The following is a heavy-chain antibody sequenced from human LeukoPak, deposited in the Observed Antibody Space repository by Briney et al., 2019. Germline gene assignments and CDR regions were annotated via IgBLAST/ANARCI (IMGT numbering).Heavy chain of an antibody. CDR3: ATGAYYMDV. CDR1: GFSFTSYS. V-gene: IGHV3-48*01. CDR2: VSSSITTI. D-gene: IGHD3-10*01. J-gene: IGHJ6*03. Sequence: PGGSLRLSWAASGFSFTSYSMNWVRQAPGKGLEWISYVSSSITTIYYADSVKGRFTISRDNAKNSLYLQMNSPRAEDTAIYYCATGAYYMDVWGKGTTVTVSS.